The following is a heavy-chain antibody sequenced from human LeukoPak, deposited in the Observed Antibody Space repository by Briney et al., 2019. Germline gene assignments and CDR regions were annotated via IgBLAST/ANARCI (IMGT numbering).Heavy chain of an antibody. CDR2: IYHSGST. CDR1: SGSISSGYY. CDR3: ARVLSTVVIPHAFVI. Sequence: SETLSLTCTVSSGSISSGYYWGWIRQPPGKGLEWIGSIYHSGSTYYNPSLKSRVTISVDTSKNQFSLNLSSVTAADTAVYYCARVLSTVVIPHAFVIWGQGTTVIVSS. J-gene: IGHJ3*02. D-gene: IGHD4-23*01. V-gene: IGHV4-38-2*02.